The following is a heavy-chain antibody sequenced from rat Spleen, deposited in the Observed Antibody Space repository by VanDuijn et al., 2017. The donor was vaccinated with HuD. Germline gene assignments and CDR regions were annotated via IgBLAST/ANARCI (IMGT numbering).Heavy chain of an antibody. J-gene: IGHJ4*01. Sequence: EVKLLESGGGLVQPGGSLRLSCAASGFTFADFYMTWIRQSPGKAPEWLSFVRNKANSYTTEYNPSVKGRFTISRDATQNVLYLQMNTLRAEDTASYYCAKHERVNYDVMGGGGQGTSVTVSS. CDR1: GFTFADFY. CDR2: VRNKANSYTT. CDR3: AKHERVNYDVMGG. V-gene: IGHV7-6*01. D-gene: IGHD1-11*01.